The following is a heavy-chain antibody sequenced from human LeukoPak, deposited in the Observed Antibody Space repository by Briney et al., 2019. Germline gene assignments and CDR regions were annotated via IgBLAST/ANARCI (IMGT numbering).Heavy chain of an antibody. CDR1: GFTFSSYE. V-gene: IGHV3-48*03. CDR2: ISSSGSTI. CDR3: AREVHYYDSSGYFSNWFDP. J-gene: IGHJ5*02. Sequence: PGGSLRLSCAASGFTFSSYEMNWVRQAPEKGLEWVSYISSSGSTIYYADSVKGRFTISRDNAKNSLYLQMNSLRAEDTAVYYCAREVHYYDSSGYFSNWFDPWGQGTLVTVSS. D-gene: IGHD3-22*01.